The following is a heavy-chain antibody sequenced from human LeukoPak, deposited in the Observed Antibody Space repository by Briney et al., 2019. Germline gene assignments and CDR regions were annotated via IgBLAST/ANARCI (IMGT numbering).Heavy chain of an antibody. CDR3: ARGGVRGAPVAGTDFDY. J-gene: IGHJ4*02. D-gene: IGHD6-19*01. Sequence: ASVKVSCKASGYTFTGYYMHWVRQAPGQGLEWMGRINPNSGGTNYAQKFQGRVTITRDTSASTAYMELSSLRSEDTAVYYCARGGVRGAPVAGTDFDYWGQGTLVTVSS. CDR1: GYTFTGYY. V-gene: IGHV1-2*06. CDR2: INPNSGGT.